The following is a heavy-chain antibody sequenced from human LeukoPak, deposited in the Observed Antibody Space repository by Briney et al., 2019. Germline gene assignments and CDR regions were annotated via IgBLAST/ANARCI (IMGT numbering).Heavy chain of an antibody. J-gene: IGHJ4*02. Sequence: PSETLSLTCTVSGGSISSYYWSWIRQPPGKGLEWIGSIYYSGSTYYNPSLKSRVTISIDASKNQFSLKLSSVTAADTAVYYCARRGATVTKSIDYWGQGTLVTVSS. V-gene: IGHV4-59*05. CDR3: ARRGATVTKSIDY. D-gene: IGHD4-17*01. CDR2: IYYSGST. CDR1: GGSISSYY.